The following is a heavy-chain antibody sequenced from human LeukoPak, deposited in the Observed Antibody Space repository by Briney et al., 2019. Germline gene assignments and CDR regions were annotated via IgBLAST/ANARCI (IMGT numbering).Heavy chain of an antibody. V-gene: IGHV1-2*06. D-gene: IGHD4-11*01. J-gene: IGHJ4*02. CDR1: GYTFTGYY. CDR2: INPNSGGT. CDR3: ARWDDHSNPR. Sequence: ASVKVSCKASGYTFTGYYMHWLRQAPGQGLEWMGRINPNSGGTNYAQKFQGRVTMTRDTSISTAYMELSSLRSEDTAVYYCARWDDHSNPRWGQGTLVTVSS.